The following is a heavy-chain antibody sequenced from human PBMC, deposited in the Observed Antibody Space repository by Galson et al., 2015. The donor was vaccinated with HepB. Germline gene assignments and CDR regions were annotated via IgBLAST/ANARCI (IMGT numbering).Heavy chain of an antibody. CDR3: ARGTYCSSTSCYTGYFDY. CDR1: GDSVSSNSAA. CDR2: TYYRSKWYN. D-gene: IGHD2-2*02. J-gene: IGHJ4*02. V-gene: IGHV6-1*01. Sequence: CAISGDSVSSNSAAWNWIRQSPSRGLEWLGRTYYRSKWYNEYAVSVKSRITINADTSKNQFSLQLNSVTPDDTAVYYCARGTYCSSTSCYTGYFDYWGQGTLVTVSS.